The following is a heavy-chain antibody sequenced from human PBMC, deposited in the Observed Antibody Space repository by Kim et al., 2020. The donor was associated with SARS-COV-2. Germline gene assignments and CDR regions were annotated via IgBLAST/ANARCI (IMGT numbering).Heavy chain of an antibody. CDR2: ISWNSGST. Sequence: GGSLRLSCAASGFTFGDYAMHWVRQAPGKGLEWVSGISWNSGSTGYADSVKGRFTISRDNAKNSLYLQMNSLRAEDTALYYCAKDMDGAAARVPRFDPWGQGTLVTVSS. CDR3: AKDMDGAAARVPRFDP. D-gene: IGHD6-13*01. J-gene: IGHJ5*02. CDR1: GFTFGDYA. V-gene: IGHV3-9*01.